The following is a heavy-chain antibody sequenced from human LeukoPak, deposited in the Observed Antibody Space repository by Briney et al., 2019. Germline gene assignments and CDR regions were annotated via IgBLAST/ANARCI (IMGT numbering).Heavy chain of an antibody. CDR1: GDSVSSNSAA. D-gene: IGHD1-26*01. CDR3: ARGKWELLSHYWCFDL. J-gene: IGHJ2*01. CDR2: TYYRSKWYN. Sequence: SQTLSLTCAISGDSVSSNSAAWNWIRQSPSRGLEWLGRTYYRSKWYNDYAVSVKSRITINPDTSKNQFSLQLNSVTPEDTAVYYCARGKWELLSHYWCFDLWGRGTLVTVSS. V-gene: IGHV6-1*01.